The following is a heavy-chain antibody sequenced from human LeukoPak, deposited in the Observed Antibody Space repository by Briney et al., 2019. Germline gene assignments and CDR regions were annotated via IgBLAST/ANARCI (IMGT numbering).Heavy chain of an antibody. CDR3: VGKLDY. J-gene: IGHJ4*02. CDR2: ISSSSSYT. CDR1: GFTFSDYY. V-gene: IGHV3-11*06. Sequence: GGSLRLPCAASGFTFSDYYMSWIRQAPGKGLEWVSYISSSSSYTNYADSVKGRFTISRDNTKNSLYLQMNSLRAENTTVYYCVGKLDYWGQGTLVTVSS. D-gene: IGHD7-27*01.